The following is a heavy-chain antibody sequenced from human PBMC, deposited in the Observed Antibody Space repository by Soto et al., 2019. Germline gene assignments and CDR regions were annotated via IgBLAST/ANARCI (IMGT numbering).Heavy chain of an antibody. Sequence: GGSLRLSCAASGFTFSTYARSWVRQAPGKGLEWVSGLFGNGGGISYADSVKGRFTISRDNSNNMLYLQMHSLRAEDTAVYYCAKDRQPDGLWPFDHWGQGTLVTVSS. V-gene: IGHV3-23*01. J-gene: IGHJ4*02. CDR3: AKDRQPDGLWPFDH. CDR1: GFTFSTYA. CDR2: LFGNGGGI. D-gene: IGHD2-8*01.